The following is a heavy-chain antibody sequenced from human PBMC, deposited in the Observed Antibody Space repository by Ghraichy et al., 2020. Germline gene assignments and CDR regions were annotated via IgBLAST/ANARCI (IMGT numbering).Heavy chain of an antibody. CDR1: GDSVSGNNVA. CDR3: AREASGSRLDF. D-gene: IGHD3-10*01. V-gene: IGHV6-1*01. CDR2: TYYRSKWSF. Sequence: SQTLSLTSAISGDSVSGNNVAWNWIRQSPSRGLQWLGRTYYRSKWSFEYAVSVKSRMTINPDTSKNQFSLQLNSVTPEDTAVYYCAREASGSRLDFWGQGILVTVSS. J-gene: IGHJ4*02.